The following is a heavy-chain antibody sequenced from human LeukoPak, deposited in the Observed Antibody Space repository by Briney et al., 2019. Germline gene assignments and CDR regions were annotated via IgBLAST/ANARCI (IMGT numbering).Heavy chain of an antibody. CDR3: AKWGDYDVLTGYYVSDY. Sequence: AGGSLRLPCAASGFTFSNYAMSWVRQAPGKGLECVSAITGSGGNTYYADSVKGRFTISRDNSKNTVFLQMNSLRAEDTAVYYCAKWGDYDVLTGYYVSDYWGQGTLVTVSS. CDR1: GFTFSNYA. CDR2: ITGSGGNT. J-gene: IGHJ4*02. V-gene: IGHV3-23*01. D-gene: IGHD3-9*01.